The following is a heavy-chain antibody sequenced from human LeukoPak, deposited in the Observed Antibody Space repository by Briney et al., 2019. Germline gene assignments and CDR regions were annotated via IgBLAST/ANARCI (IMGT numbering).Heavy chain of an antibody. CDR1: GFTFSNAW. D-gene: IGHD5-24*01. CDR2: IKSKTDGGTT. CDR3: ATENRRNYINDY. Sequence: GGSLRLSCAASGFTFSNAWMNWVRQAPGKGLEWVGRIKSKTDGGTTDYAAPVKGRFTISRDDSKNTLYLQMNSLKTADTAVYFCATENRRNYINDYWGQGTLVTVSS. V-gene: IGHV3-15*01. J-gene: IGHJ4*02.